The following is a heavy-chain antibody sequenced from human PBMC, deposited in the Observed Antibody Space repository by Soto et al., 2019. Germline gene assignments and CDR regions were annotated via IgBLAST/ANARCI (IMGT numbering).Heavy chain of an antibody. CDR1: GDSVSSNSAG. J-gene: IGHJ6*02. CDR2: TYYKSKWNN. V-gene: IGHV6-1*01. D-gene: IGHD3-10*01. CDR3: TGITWFRGMDV. Sequence: PSLSLSLTCVISGDSVSSNSAGWNWIRQSPSRGLEWLGRTYYKSKWNNDYALSVKSRITINPDTSKNQFSLHLYSVTPEDTAVYYCTGITWFRGMDVWGQGTPVTVSS.